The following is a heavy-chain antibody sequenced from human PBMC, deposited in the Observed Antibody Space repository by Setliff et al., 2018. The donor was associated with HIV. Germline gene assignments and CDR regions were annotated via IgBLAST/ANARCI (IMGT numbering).Heavy chain of an antibody. J-gene: IGHJ4*02. Sequence: LSLTCTVSGGSINSYWWSWFRQPAGKGLERIGRISSSGSPNYNPSLESRVTMSVDTSKNQFSLKLRSVTATDTAVYSCARSRHCGSDCYFDYSGQGTLVTVSS. CDR2: ISSSGSP. V-gene: IGHV4-4*07. CDR3: ARSRHCGSDCYFDY. D-gene: IGHD2-21*02. CDR1: GGSINSYW.